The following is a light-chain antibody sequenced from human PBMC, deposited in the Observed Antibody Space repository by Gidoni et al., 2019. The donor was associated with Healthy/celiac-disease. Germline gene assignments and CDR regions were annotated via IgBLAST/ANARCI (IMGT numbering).Light chain of an antibody. CDR2: QDS. CDR3: QAWDSSTVLV. V-gene: IGLV3-1*01. Sequence: SSELTQPPSVSVSPGQTASITCAGENLGDKYACWYQQKPGQSPVLVIYQDSKLTSGSPERFSGSNSGNTSTLTISGTQAMDEADYYCQAWDSSTVLVFGGGTKLTVL. J-gene: IGLJ2*01. CDR1: NLGDKY.